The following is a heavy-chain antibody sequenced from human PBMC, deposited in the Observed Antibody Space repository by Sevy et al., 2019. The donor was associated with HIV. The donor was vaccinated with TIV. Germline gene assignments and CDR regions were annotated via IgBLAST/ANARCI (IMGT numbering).Heavy chain of an antibody. D-gene: IGHD3-3*01. CDR3: ARVPPYYDFWSGYTYYYYGMDV. J-gene: IGHJ6*02. Sequence: ASVKVSCKASGYTFTGYYMHWVRQAPGQGLEWMGWINPNSGGTNYAQKFQGRVTMTRETSISTAYMELSRLRSDDTAVYYCARVPPYYDFWSGYTYYYYGMDVWGQGTTVTVSS. CDR1: GYTFTGYY. V-gene: IGHV1-2*02. CDR2: INPNSGGT.